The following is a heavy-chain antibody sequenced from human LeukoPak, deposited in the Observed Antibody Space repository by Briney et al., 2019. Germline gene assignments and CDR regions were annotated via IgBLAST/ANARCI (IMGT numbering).Heavy chain of an antibody. Sequence: ASVKVSCKASGYTYTNYGISWVRQAPGQGLEWMGWISGYNGHTNYAQKLQGRVTMTTHTSTSTAYMELRSLRSDDTAVYYCARAGHRKYYYDNAYDHWGQGTLVTVSS. J-gene: IGHJ4*02. V-gene: IGHV1-18*01. CDR3: ARAGHRKYYYDNAYDH. D-gene: IGHD3-22*01. CDR2: ISGYNGHT. CDR1: GYTYTNYG.